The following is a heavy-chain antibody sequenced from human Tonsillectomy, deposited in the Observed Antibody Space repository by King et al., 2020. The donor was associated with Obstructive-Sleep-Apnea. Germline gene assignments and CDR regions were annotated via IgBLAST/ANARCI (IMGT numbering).Heavy chain of an antibody. CDR3: AKDSDYTIDY. CDR1: GFTFDDNT. Sequence: VQLVESGGVVVQPGESLRLSCAASGFTFDDNTIHWVRQAPGKGLEWVSLITWDGSKRYYADSVKGRFTISRDNSKNSLYLQMNSLRTEDTALYYCAKDSDYTIDYWGQGTLVTVSS. J-gene: IGHJ4*02. D-gene: IGHD3-16*01. V-gene: IGHV3-43*01. CDR2: ITWDGSKR.